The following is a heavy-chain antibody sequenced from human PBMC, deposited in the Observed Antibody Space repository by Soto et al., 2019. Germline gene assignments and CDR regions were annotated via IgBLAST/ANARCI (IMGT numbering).Heavy chain of an antibody. CDR1: GSPFIRYS. V-gene: IGHV3-21*06. Sequence: WGSLRLSCEASGSPFIRYSLNWVRQAPGKGLEWVSSISSGGNDISYAESVEGRFFTSRDNVNNVLYLDINNLRPEDTAVYYCARMAYWGQGTLVTVSS. J-gene: IGHJ4*02. CDR2: ISSGGNDI. CDR3: ARMAY.